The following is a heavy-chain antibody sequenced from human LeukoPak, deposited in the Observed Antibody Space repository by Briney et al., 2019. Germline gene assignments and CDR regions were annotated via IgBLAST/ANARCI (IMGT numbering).Heavy chain of an antibody. V-gene: IGHV4-59*11. CDR2: IYYSGST. CDR1: GGSISSHY. J-gene: IGHJ6*03. D-gene: IGHD2-2*01. CDR3: AGGGGGGGVPAKTLLRSYYMDV. Sequence: SETLSLTCTVSGGSISSHYWSWIRQPPGKGLEWIGYIYYSGSTNYNPSLKSRVTISVDTSKNQFSLKLSSVTAADPAVYYCAGGGGGGGVPAKTLLRSYYMDVWGKGTTVTVSS.